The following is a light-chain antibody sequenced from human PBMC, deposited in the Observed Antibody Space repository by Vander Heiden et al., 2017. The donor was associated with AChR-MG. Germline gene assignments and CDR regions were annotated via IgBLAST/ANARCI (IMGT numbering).Light chain of an antibody. CDR3: MLVLYTPPWT. Sequence: DIVMTQSPLSLPVTPGEPASISCRSSPSLLHISGYNYLEWYLQKPGQSPQLLIYLGSSRAPGVPDRFSGSGSGTNFTLKISRVEAGDVGVYYCMLVLYTPPWTFGRGTKVEI. V-gene: IGKV2-28*01. CDR2: LGS. CDR1: PSLLHISGYNY. J-gene: IGKJ1*01.